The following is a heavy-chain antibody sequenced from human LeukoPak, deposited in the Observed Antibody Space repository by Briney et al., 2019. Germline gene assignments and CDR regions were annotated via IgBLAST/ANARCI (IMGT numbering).Heavy chain of an antibody. CDR2: ISSDGSDK. Sequence: PGRSLRLSCAASGLTFSYYAMHWVRQAPGKGLEWVAFISSDGSDKYYADSMKGRFTISRDNSKNTLYLQMTSLRGEDTAMYYCAREGTARDAFDIWGQGTMVTVSS. CDR1: GLTFSYYA. D-gene: IGHD2-21*02. V-gene: IGHV3-30-3*01. CDR3: AREGTARDAFDI. J-gene: IGHJ3*02.